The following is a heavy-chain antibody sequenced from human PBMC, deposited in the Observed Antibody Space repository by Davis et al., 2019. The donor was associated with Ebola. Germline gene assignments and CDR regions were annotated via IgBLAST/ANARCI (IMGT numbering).Heavy chain of an antibody. J-gene: IGHJ4*02. Sequence: MPSETLSLTCTVSGGSISSYYWSWIRQPPGKGLEWIGYIYYSGSTNYNPSLKSRVTISVDTSKNQFSLKLTSVTPADTAVYYCARLRGASAGPYFFDDWGQGTLVTVSP. CDR1: GGSISSYY. CDR3: ARLRGASAGPYFFDD. CDR2: IYYSGST. V-gene: IGHV4-59*01. D-gene: IGHD6-13*01.